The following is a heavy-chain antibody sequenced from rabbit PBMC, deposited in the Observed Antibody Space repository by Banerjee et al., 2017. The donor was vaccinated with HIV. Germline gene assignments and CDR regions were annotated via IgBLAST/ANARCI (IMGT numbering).Heavy chain of an antibody. J-gene: IGHJ4*01. CDR1: GIHFSAYS. D-gene: IGHD3-3*01. V-gene: IGHV1S45*01. Sequence: QEQLVESGGGLVQPGESLKLSCKASGIHFSAYSMNWVRQAPGKGLEWIACIYAGSGGSTYYASWAKGRFTISKTSSTTVTLQMTSLTAADTATYFCARGLVAGVLDLWGPGTLVTVS. CDR3: ARGLVAGVLDL. CDR2: IYAGSGGST.